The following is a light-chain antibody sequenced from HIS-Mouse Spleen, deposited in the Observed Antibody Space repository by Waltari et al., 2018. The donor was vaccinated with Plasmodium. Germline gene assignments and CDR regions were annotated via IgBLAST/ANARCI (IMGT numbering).Light chain of an antibody. CDR3: QQKYTTWT. V-gene: IGKV1-39*01. CDR1: QSITSY. Sequence: DIQMTQSPSSLAASVGDRVTITCRASQSITSYLNWYQQKPGKAPKLLIYAAYSLQSGVPSMFSVSGSGTDFTLNISSLQPEDFATYYCQQKYTTWTFGQGTKVEIK. J-gene: IGKJ1*01. CDR2: AAY.